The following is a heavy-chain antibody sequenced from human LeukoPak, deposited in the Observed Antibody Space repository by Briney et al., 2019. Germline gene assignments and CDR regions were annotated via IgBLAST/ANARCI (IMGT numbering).Heavy chain of an antibody. Sequence: ASVKVSCKASGYTFTGYYMHWVRQAPGQGLEWMGWINPNSGGTYYAQKFQGRVSMTRDTSLSTAYMELSSLRSDDTAVYYCYYRVSSGYLTWGQGTLVAVSS. D-gene: IGHD3-22*01. CDR3: YYRVSSGYLT. CDR1: GYTFTGYY. J-gene: IGHJ4*02. CDR2: INPNSGGT. V-gene: IGHV1-2*02.